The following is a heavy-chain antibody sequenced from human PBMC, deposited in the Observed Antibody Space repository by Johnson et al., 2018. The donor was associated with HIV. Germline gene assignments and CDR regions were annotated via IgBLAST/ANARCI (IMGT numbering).Heavy chain of an antibody. Sequence: QMQLVESGGGVVQPGRSLRLSCAASGFTFSSYGMHWVRQAPGKGLEWVAVIWYDGSNKYYADSVKGRFTISRDNSKNTLYLQMNSLRAEDTAVYYCAKAVGRQQLVQDAFDIWGQGTMVTVS. V-gene: IGHV3-33*06. CDR1: GFTFSSYG. CDR2: IWYDGSNK. D-gene: IGHD6-13*01. CDR3: AKAVGRQQLVQDAFDI. J-gene: IGHJ3*02.